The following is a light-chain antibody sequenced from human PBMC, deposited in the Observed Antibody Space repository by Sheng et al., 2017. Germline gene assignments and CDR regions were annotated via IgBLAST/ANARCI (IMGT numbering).Light chain of an antibody. V-gene: IGKV1-8*01. J-gene: IGKJ1*01. CDR1: HDISNS. Sequence: IQMTQSPSSLSASVGDRVTITCQASHDISNSLNWYQQKPGKAPKLLIYAASTLQSGVPSRFSGSGSGTDFTLTISCLQSEDFATYYCQQYYSYPQTFGQGTKVEIK. CDR2: AAS. CDR3: QQYYSYPQT.